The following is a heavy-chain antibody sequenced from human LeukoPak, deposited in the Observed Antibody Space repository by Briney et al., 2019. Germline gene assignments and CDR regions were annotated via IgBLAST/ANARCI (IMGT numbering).Heavy chain of an antibody. CDR1: GYTFTGYY. J-gene: IGHJ4*02. CDR3: ARGGGGYSVDY. CDR2: ISPNSGGT. D-gene: IGHD2-15*01. V-gene: IGHV1-2*02. Sequence: AASVKVSCKASGYTFTGYYMHWVRQAPGQGLEWVGWISPNSGGTKSVQKFQGRVTMTRDTSITTVYMELSGLSFDDTAVYYCARGGGGYSVDYWGQGTLVIVSS.